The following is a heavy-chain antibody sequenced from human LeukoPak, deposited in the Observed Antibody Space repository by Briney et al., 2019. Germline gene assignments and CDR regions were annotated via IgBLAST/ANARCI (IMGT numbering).Heavy chain of an antibody. Sequence: SETLSLTCTVSGGSISSYYWSWIRQPPGKGLEWIGYIYYSGSTNYNPSLKSRVTISVDTSKNQFSLKLSSVTAADTAVYYCARESRSGSSWYYFDYWGQGTLVTVSS. CDR1: GGSISSYY. CDR3: ARESRSGSSWYYFDY. J-gene: IGHJ4*02. D-gene: IGHD6-13*01. CDR2: IYYSGST. V-gene: IGHV4-59*01.